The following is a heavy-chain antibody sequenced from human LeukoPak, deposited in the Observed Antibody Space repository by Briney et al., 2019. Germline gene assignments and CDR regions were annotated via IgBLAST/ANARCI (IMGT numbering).Heavy chain of an antibody. V-gene: IGHV4-59*01. CDR2: IYYSGST. CDR1: RGSISTYY. Sequence: SETLSLTCTVSRGSISTYYWSWIRQPPGKGLEWIGYIYYSGSTNYNPSLKSRVTISVDTSKNQFSLKLSSVTAADTAVYYCARGLRWDLLLHFDYWGQGTLVTVSS. D-gene: IGHD4-23*01. CDR3: ARGLRWDLLLHFDY. J-gene: IGHJ4*02.